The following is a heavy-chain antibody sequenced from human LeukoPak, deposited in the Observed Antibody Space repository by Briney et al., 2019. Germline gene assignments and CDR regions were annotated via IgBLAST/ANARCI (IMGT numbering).Heavy chain of an antibody. Sequence: GASVNVSCKASGYTFATSSTTWVRQAPGQRLEWMGWISPNSANTYYVQKFQGRLTMTTDTSTSTAYMELRSLTSDDTAVYYCARVRYSYNWWGPFDVWGQGTMVTVSS. CDR3: ARVRYSYNWWGPFDV. J-gene: IGHJ3*01. D-gene: IGHD1-1*01. CDR1: GYTFATSS. V-gene: IGHV1-18*01. CDR2: ISPNSANT.